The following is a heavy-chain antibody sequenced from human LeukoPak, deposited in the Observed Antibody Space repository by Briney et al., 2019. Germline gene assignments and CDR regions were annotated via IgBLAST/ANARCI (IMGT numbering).Heavy chain of an antibody. CDR1: GFTCCSYE. CDR2: ISSSVSTI. V-gene: IGHV3-48*03. CDR3: ARERGLAYYYDSSGTAFDY. D-gene: IGHD3-22*01. Sequence: GGSLRLSCAASGFTCCSYEMNGVRESPGRGVEWVLYISSSVSTIDYAGSVKGRFTISRDNAKTSLYLQMNSLRAEDTAVYYCARERGLAYYYDSSGTAFDYWGQGTLVTVSS. J-gene: IGHJ4*02.